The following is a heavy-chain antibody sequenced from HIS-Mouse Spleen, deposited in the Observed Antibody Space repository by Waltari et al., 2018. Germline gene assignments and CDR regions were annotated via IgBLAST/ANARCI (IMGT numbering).Heavy chain of an antibody. V-gene: IGHV3-21*01. D-gene: IGHD6-19*01. CDR3: ARDRGQWLANDAFDI. CDR2: ISSSSSYI. Sequence: LQLQESGPGLVKPSETLSRTCTVPGGSISSSSYDCGCTRQPPGKGLEWVSSISSSSSYIYYADSVKGLFTISRDNAKNSLYLQMNSLRAEDTAVYYCARDRGQWLANDAFDIWGQGTMVTVSS. J-gene: IGHJ3*02. CDR1: GGSISSSS.